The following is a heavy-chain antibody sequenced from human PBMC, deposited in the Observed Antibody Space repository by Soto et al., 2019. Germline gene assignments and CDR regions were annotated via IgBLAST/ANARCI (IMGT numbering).Heavy chain of an antibody. D-gene: IGHD2-21*01. J-gene: IGHJ6*02. Sequence: SVKVSCKASGGTFSSYAISWVRQAPGQGLEWMGGIIPIFGTANYAQKFQGRVTITADESTSTAYMELSSLRSEDTAVYYCARSGFGRPVTHILDYYYGMDVWGQGTTVTVSS. CDR2: IIPIFGTA. CDR1: GGTFSSYA. V-gene: IGHV1-69*13. CDR3: ARSGFGRPVTHILDYYYGMDV.